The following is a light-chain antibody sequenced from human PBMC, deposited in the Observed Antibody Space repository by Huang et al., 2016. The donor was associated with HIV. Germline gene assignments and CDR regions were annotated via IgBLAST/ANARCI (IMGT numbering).Light chain of an antibody. CDR3: QQYNTYPLT. CDR1: QSLSSW. Sequence: DIQMTQSPSTLSASIGDRVTITCRASQSLSSWLAWYQQKPGKAPKLLIYKASSLESGVPSRFSGSGSGTEFTPTISNLQPDDFATYYCQQYNTYPLTFGGGTKVEIK. J-gene: IGKJ4*01. V-gene: IGKV1-5*03. CDR2: KAS.